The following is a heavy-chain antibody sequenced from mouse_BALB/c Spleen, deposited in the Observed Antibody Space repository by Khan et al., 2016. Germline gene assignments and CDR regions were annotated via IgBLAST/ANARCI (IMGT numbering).Heavy chain of an antibody. V-gene: IGHV1-9*01. CDR1: GYTFSSYW. CDR2: ILPGSGST. CDR3: ARTDRRGYFDY. Sequence: QVQLKQSGAELMKPGASVKISCKATGYTFSSYWIEWVKQRPGHGLEWIGEILPGSGSTNYNEKFRGKATFTADTSSNTAYMQLSNLTSEDSAFHYCARTDRRGYFDYWGQGTTLTVSS. J-gene: IGHJ2*01.